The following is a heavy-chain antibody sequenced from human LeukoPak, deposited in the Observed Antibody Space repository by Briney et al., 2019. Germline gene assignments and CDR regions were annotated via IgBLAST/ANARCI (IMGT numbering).Heavy chain of an antibody. V-gene: IGHV3-11*01. CDR2: ISSSGSTI. CDR3: ARDPRCSSISCYDSYYYYMDV. D-gene: IGHD2-2*01. J-gene: IGHJ6*03. Sequence: PGGSLRLSCAASGFTFSDYYMSWIRQAPGKGLEWVSYISSSGSTIYYADSVKGRFTISRDNAKNSLYLQMNSLRAEDTAVYYCARDPRCSSISCYDSYYYYMDVWGKGTTVTVSS. CDR1: GFTFSDYY.